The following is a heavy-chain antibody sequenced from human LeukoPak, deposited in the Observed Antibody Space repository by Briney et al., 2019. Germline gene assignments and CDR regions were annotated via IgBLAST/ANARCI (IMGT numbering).Heavy chain of an antibody. D-gene: IGHD2-21*01. Sequence: ASVKVSCKASGYTFTDYYIHWVRQAPGQEFEWMGWITHKSGATKFAQKFQGRVTLTRDTSIRTVYVALSNLISDDTAAYYCVSWAGGNSDVASFDYWGQGTLVTVSS. J-gene: IGHJ4*02. CDR3: VSWAGGNSDVASFDY. CDR2: ITHKSGAT. CDR1: GYTFTDYY. V-gene: IGHV1-2*02.